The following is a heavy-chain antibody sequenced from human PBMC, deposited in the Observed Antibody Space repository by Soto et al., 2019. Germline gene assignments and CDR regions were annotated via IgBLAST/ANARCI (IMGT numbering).Heavy chain of an antibody. CDR3: ARGVLH. CDR1: GGSISSGGSY. Sequence: SETLSLTCTVSGGSISSGGSYWSWIRQHPGTGLEWIVLISYSGSTYYNTSLKSRVTISVDTSRKQFCLIVNCVTAADTAVYYCARGVLHWGQGTLVP. CDR2: ISYSGST. V-gene: IGHV4-31*03. J-gene: IGHJ4*01.